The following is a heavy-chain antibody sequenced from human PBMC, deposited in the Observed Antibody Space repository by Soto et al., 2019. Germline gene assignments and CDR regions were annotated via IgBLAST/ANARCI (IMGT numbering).Heavy chain of an antibody. J-gene: IGHJ4*02. CDR3: PGGVSPFGRVIFIPG. CDR2: VSHSGTT. Sequence: SETLSLTCTVSNGSISSGSYYWGWVRQPPGKGLEWIASVSHSGTTYHNPSFKSRVTVSVDTSKNQFSLALHSLTAAATAAPQCPGGVSPFGRVIFIPGWGRGTLSTVSS. CDR1: NGSISSGSYY. D-gene: IGHD3-16*02. V-gene: IGHV4-39*07.